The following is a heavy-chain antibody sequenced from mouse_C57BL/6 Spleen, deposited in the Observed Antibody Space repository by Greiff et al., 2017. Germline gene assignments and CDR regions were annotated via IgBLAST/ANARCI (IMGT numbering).Heavy chain of an antibody. CDR2: IDPSDSYT. V-gene: IGHV1-69*01. J-gene: IGHJ2*01. CDR1: GYTFTSYW. CDR3: ARPEDGYYDY. D-gene: IGHD2-3*01. Sequence: VQLQQPGAELVMPGASVKLSCKASGYTFTSYWMHWVKQRPGQGLEWIGEIDPSDSYTNYNQKFKGKSTLTVDKSSSTAYMQLSSLTSEDSAVFDCARPEDGYYDYWGQGTTLTVSS.